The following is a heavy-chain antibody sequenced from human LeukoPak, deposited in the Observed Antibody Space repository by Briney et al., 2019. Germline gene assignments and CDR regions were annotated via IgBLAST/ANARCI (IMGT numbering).Heavy chain of an antibody. CDR1: GGSINSGGYY. V-gene: IGHV4-31*03. Sequence: PSETLSLTCTVSGGSINSGGYYWSWIRQHPGKGLEWIGYIYYSGSTYYNPSLESRVTISIDTSKNQFSLKLSSVTAADTAVYYCARLWYAYYYYGMDVWGQGTTVTVSS. D-gene: IGHD2-15*01. J-gene: IGHJ6*02. CDR3: ARLWYAYYYYGMDV. CDR2: IYYSGST.